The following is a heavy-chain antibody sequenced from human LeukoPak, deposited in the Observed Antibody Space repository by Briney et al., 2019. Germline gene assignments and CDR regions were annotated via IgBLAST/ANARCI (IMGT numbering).Heavy chain of an antibody. Sequence: PSETLSLTCAVSGGSISTAHWWNWVRQSPGKGLEWIGEIYHRGNSNYNPSLKSRVSISVDTSKNQFSLKVTSLTAADTAVYYCARDGMATINWYFDLWGRGTLVTVSS. V-gene: IGHV4-4*02. CDR3: ARDGMATINWYFDL. D-gene: IGHD5-24*01. CDR2: IYHRGNS. CDR1: GGSISTAHW. J-gene: IGHJ2*01.